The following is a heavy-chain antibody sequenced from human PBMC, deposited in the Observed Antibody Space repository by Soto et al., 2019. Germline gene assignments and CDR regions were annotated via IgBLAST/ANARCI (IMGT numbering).Heavy chain of an antibody. J-gene: IGHJ5*02. D-gene: IGHD2-2*02. V-gene: IGHV3-23*01. Sequence: EVQVLESGGGLVQPGGSLRLSCAASGFTFSSYAMSWVRQAPGKGLEWVSGISGSGNSRYYANSVKGRFTISRDNSKNTLYLQMNSLRAEDTAVYYCAKEPDVSCGAYTLFDPWGQGTLVAVSS. CDR2: ISGSGNSR. CDR3: AKEPDVSCGAYTLFDP. CDR1: GFTFSSYA.